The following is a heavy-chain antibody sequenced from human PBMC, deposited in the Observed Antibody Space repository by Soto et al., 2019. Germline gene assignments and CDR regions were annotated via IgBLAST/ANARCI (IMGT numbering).Heavy chain of an antibody. Sequence: PGGSLRLSCAASGFTVSSNYMSWVRQAPGKGLEWVSVIYRGGGTYHADSVKGRFTISRDNSKNMLYIQMNSLRAEDTAVYYCARSGYTSSWTGYYFDYWGQGTLVTVSS. D-gene: IGHD6-13*01. CDR1: GFTVSSNY. CDR2: IYRGGGT. CDR3: ARSGYTSSWTGYYFDY. J-gene: IGHJ4*02. V-gene: IGHV3-53*01.